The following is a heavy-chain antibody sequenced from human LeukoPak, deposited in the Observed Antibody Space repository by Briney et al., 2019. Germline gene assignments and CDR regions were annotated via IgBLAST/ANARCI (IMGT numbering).Heavy chain of an antibody. CDR1: GYTFTSYG. V-gene: IGHV1-2*02. J-gene: IGHJ4*02. CDR3: ARAGYSYGYKWGPCFDY. D-gene: IGHD5-18*01. CDR2: INPNSGGT. Sequence: ASVKVSCKASGYTFTSYGISWVRQAPGQGLEWMGWINPNSGGTNYAQKFQGRVTMTRDTSISTAYMELSRLRSDDTAVYYCARAGYSYGYKWGPCFDYWGQGTLVTVSS.